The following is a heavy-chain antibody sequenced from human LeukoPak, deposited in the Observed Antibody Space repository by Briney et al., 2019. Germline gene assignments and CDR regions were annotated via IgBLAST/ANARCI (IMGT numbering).Heavy chain of an antibody. Sequence: GGSLRLSCAASGFTFTSYAMSWVRQAPGKGLERVSSISDSGGSTYYADSVKGRFTISRDNSKNTLYLQMNSLRAEDTAVYYCAKDGRPFQPLDPYFDYWGQGTLVTVSS. D-gene: IGHD1-1*01. CDR1: GFTFTSYA. CDR3: AKDGRPFQPLDPYFDY. J-gene: IGHJ4*02. CDR2: ISDSGGST. V-gene: IGHV3-23*01.